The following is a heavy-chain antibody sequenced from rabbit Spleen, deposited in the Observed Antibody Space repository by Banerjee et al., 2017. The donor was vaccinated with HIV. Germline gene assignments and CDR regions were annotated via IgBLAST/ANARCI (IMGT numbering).Heavy chain of an antibody. D-gene: IGHD8-1*01. J-gene: IGHJ6*01. CDR1: GFSFNSGYD. CDR2: AYAGSSGST. V-gene: IGHV1S40*01. Sequence: QSLEESGGGLVKPGASLTLTCKASGFSFNSGYDMCWVRQAPGKGLQWVACAYAGSSGSTYSATWANGRFTISKSSSTTVTLQMTSLTAADTATYFCARDAGTSFSTYGMDLWGPGPSHRL. CDR3: ARDAGTSFSTYGMDL.